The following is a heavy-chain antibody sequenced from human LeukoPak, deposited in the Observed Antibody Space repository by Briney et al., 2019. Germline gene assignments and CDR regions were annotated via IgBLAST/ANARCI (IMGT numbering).Heavy chain of an antibody. V-gene: IGHV3-7*01. CDR3: AGRLISSTYSRPFDP. CDR1: GFTFSSYA. Sequence: PGGSLRLSCAASGFTFSSYAMSWVRQAPGKGLEWVASIKQDGSDKYYVDSVKGRFTISRDNAKNSVCLQMNSLRAEDTAVYFCAGRLISSTYSRPFDPWGQGTLVTVSS. J-gene: IGHJ5*02. CDR2: IKQDGSDK. D-gene: IGHD2-2*01.